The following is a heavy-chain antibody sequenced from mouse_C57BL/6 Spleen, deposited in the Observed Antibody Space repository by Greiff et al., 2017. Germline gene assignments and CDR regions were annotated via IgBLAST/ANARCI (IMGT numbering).Heavy chain of an antibody. CDR2: IYPGGGYT. CDR1: GYTFTNYW. J-gene: IGHJ2*01. Sequence: VQLQQSGAELVRPGTSVKMSCKASGYTFTNYWIGWVKQRPGHGLEWIGDIYPGGGYTNYNEKFKGKTTLTADKSSSTAYMQFSSLTSEDSAIYYCARSGSSGYVGFDYWGQGTTLTVSS. CDR3: ARSGSSGYVGFDY. D-gene: IGHD3-2*02. V-gene: IGHV1-63*01.